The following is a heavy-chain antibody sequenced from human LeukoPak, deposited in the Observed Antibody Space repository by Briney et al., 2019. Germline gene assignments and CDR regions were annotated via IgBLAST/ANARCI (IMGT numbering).Heavy chain of an antibody. V-gene: IGHV1-58*01. D-gene: IGHD6-13*01. CDR1: GFTFTSSA. J-gene: IGHJ5*02. CDR3: ARDKAPYSSSHNWFDP. Sequence: ASVKVSCKASGFTFTSSAVQWVRQARGQRLEWIGWIVVGSGNTNYAQKFQERVTITRDTSTSTVYMELSSLRSEDTAVYYCARDKAPYSSSHNWFDPWGQGTLVTVSS. CDR2: IVVGSGNT.